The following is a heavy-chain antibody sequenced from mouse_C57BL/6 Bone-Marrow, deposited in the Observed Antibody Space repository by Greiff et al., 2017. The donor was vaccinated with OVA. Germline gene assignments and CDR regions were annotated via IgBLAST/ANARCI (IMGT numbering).Heavy chain of an antibody. CDR2: ISSGGSYT. J-gene: IGHJ4*01. V-gene: IGHV5-6*01. CDR3: ARHEAGPYYYAMDY. CDR1: GFTFSSYG. Sequence: VQLVESGGDLVKPGGSLKLSCAASGFTFSSYGMSWVRQTPDKRLEWVATISSGGSYTYYPDSVKGRFTISRDNAKNTLYLQMSSLKSEDTAMYYCARHEAGPYYYAMDYWGQGTSVTVSS.